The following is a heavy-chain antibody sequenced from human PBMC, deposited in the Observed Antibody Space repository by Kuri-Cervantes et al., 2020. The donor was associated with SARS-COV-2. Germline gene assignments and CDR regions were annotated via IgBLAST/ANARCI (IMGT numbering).Heavy chain of an antibody. CDR1: GGSIRSGSYY. J-gene: IGHJ4*02. CDR2: IYYSGNT. CDR3: ARGASIAARYYFDY. D-gene: IGHD6-6*01. Sequence: GSLRLSCTVSGGSIRSGSYYWGWIRQSPGKGLEWIGSIYYSGNTLYNPSLKSRLTISVDTSKKQFSLNLSSVTAADTAVYYCARGASIAARYYFDYWGQGTLVTVSS. V-gene: IGHV4-39*07.